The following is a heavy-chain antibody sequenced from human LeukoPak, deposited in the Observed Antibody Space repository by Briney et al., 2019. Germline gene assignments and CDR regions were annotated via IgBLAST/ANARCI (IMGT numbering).Heavy chain of an antibody. V-gene: IGHV3-30*02. D-gene: IGHD2/OR15-2a*01. CDR2: IGWDGSKK. CDR1: GFTFSSYG. Sequence: GGSLRLSCAASGFTFSSYGIIGVGQAQGKGREGLEFIGWDGSKKNYGDSVKGGFTISRDNTNNTVHLRMDRLRSEDTGVYYCAKVGKFETFGNNLDWYFDVWGRGTLVTVSS. CDR3: AKVGKFETFGNNLDWYFDV. J-gene: IGHJ2*01.